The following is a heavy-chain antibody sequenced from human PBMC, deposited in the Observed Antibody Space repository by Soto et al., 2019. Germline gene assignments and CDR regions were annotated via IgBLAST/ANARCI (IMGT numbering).Heavy chain of an antibody. CDR2: ISYDGSNK. CDR3: ARHPWDV. V-gene: IGHV3-30*03. Sequence: QVQLVESGGGVVQPGRSLRLSCAASGFTFSNYGMHWVRQAPGKGLEWVAVISYDGSNKYYADSVKGRFTISRDNSKNTLYLRMYSLRAEDTAVYYCARHPWDVWGLGTTVTVSS. CDR1: GFTFSNYG. J-gene: IGHJ6*02.